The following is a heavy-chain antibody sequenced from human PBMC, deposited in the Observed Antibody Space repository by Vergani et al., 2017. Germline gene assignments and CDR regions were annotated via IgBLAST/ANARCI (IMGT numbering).Heavy chain of an antibody. CDR1: GFKFSDHY. Sequence: LEESGGGSVKPGGSLRLSCAASGFKFSDHYMSWIRQAPGKGLEWVSHISPGASTVSYTDSVTGRFTVSRDNDNNSLTLDMTTLRVEDTAVYYCAKKPSIGKTRHHYAMDVWGQGTTVNVSS. V-gene: IGHV3-11*04. CDR2: ISPGASTV. J-gene: IGHJ6*02. CDR3: AKKPSIGKTRHHYAMDV. D-gene: IGHD6-6*01.